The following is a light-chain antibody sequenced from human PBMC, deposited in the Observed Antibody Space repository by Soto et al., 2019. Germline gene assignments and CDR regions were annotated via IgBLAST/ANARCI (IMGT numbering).Light chain of an antibody. J-gene: IGKJ4*01. CDR2: KAS. CDR3: QQYNSYSPLT. CDR1: QTISSW. Sequence: DIQMTQSPSTLSGSVGDRVTITCRASQTISSWLAWYQQKPGKAPKLLIYKASTLQSGVPSRFSGSGSGTDFTLTISSLQPEDFATYYCQQYNSYSPLTFGGGTKVDI. V-gene: IGKV1-5*03.